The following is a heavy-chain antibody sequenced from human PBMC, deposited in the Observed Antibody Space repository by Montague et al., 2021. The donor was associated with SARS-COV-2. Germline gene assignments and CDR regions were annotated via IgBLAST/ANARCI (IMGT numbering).Heavy chain of an antibody. D-gene: IGHD2-8*02. V-gene: IGHV3-48*03. CDR2: ISGAGATI. Sequence: SLRLSCAASGFTFSCFEINWVRQAPGKGLEWISYISGAGATIYYADSVKGRFTISRDSAKNSLYLQMNSLRAEDTAVYYCARDLVVTDGFSDYWGQGTVVTVSS. CDR3: ARDLVVTDGFSDY. J-gene: IGHJ4*02. CDR1: GFTFSCFE.